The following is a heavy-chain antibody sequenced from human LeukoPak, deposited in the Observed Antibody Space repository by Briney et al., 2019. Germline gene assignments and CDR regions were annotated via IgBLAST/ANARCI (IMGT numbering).Heavy chain of an antibody. D-gene: IGHD6-19*01. Sequence: ASVKVSCKASGYTFTTHGISWVRQAPGQGLEWMGCLNVYNGYTNYAQKLQGRVSMTRDTSTSTAYMELRRLRSDDTAVYYCARARQYSSGWLDIWGQGTMVTVSS. CDR1: GYTFTTHG. V-gene: IGHV1-18*01. J-gene: IGHJ3*02. CDR2: LNVYNGYT. CDR3: ARARQYSSGWLDI.